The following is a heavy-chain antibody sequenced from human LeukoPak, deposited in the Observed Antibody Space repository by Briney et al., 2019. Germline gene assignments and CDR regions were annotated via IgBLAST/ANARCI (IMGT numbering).Heavy chain of an antibody. D-gene: IGHD2-15*01. Sequence: GGSLRLSCAASGFTFSSYVMSWVRQAPGKGLEWVSYISPGTIYYADSVKGRFTISRDNAKNSLYLQMNSLRAEDTAVYYCTRDGRVAYEMDVWGQGTTVTVSS. CDR1: GFTFSSYV. CDR3: TRDGRVAYEMDV. V-gene: IGHV3-48*01. J-gene: IGHJ6*02. CDR2: ISPGTI.